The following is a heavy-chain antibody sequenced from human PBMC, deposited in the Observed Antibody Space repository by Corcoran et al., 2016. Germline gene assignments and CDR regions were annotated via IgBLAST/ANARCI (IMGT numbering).Heavy chain of an antibody. Sequence: EVQLVESGGGLIQPGGSLRLSCAASGFTVSSNYMSWVRQAPGKVLEWVSVIYSGGSTYYADSVKGRFTISRDNSKHTLYLQMNSLRAEDTAVYYCARGADYDFWSGPDGMDVWGQGTTVTVSS. CDR3: ARGADYDFWSGPDGMDV. J-gene: IGHJ6*02. V-gene: IGHV3-53*01. CDR1: GFTVSSNY. CDR2: IYSGGST. D-gene: IGHD3-3*01.